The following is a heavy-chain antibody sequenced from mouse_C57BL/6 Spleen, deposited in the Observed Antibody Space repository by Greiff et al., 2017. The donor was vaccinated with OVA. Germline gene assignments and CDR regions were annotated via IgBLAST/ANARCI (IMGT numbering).Heavy chain of an antibody. J-gene: IGHJ3*01. V-gene: IGHV5-4*01. CDR2: ISDGGSYT. CDR3: ARDQGAQAWFAY. CDR1: GFTFSSYA. D-gene: IGHD3-2*02. Sequence: EVQRVESGGGLVKPGGSLKLSCAASGFTFSSYAMSWVRQTPEKRLEWVATISDGGSYTYYPDNVKGRFTISRDNAKNNLYLQMSHLKSEDTAMYYCARDQGAQAWFAYWGQGTLVTVSA.